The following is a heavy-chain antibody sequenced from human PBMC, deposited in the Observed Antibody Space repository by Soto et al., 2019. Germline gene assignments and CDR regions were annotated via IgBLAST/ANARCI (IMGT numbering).Heavy chain of an antibody. J-gene: IGHJ6*04. CDR2: IWYDGSNK. Sequence: QVQLVESGGGVVQPGRSLRLSCAASGFTFSSYGMHWVRQAPGKGLEWVAVIWYDGSNKYYADSVKGRFTISRDNSQNTLDLQRTSLRAEDTAVYYCARGRSYGYCYYYYGMDVWGEGNTVTVSS. D-gene: IGHD5-18*01. CDR3: ARGRSYGYCYYYYGMDV. V-gene: IGHV3-33*01. CDR1: GFTFSSYG.